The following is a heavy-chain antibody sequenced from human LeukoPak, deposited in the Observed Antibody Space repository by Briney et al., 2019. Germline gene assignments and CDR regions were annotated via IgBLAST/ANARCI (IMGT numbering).Heavy chain of an antibody. J-gene: IGHJ4*02. D-gene: IGHD6-13*01. CDR3: ARRGIAAAGRRGVVDY. CDR2: ITSSSSYI. Sequence: GGSLRLSCAASGFTFSTYSMTWVRQAPGKGLEWVSSITSSSSYIYYADSVKGRFTISRDNAKNSLYLQMNSLRAEDTALYYCARRGIAAAGRRGVVDYWGQGTLVTVSS. CDR1: GFTFSTYS. V-gene: IGHV3-21*04.